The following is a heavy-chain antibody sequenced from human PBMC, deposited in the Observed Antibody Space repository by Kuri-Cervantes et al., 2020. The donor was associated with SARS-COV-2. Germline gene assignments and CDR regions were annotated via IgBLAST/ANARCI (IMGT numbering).Heavy chain of an antibody. J-gene: IGHJ4*02. D-gene: IGHD6-19*01. Sequence: ASVKVSCKAPGYTFSNYGMNWVRQAPGQGLEWMGWINTNTGNSRYAQGFTGRYVFSLDTSGNTAYLQISGLKAEDTAIYFCARGKGLLSTLAADYWGQGTLVTVSS. CDR2: INTNTGNS. CDR3: ARGKGLLSTLAADY. CDR1: GYTFSNYG. V-gene: IGHV7-4-1*02.